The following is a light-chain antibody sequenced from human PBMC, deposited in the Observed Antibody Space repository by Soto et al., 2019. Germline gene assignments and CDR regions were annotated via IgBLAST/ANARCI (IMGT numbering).Light chain of an antibody. CDR1: QDIKNY. Sequence: DVHMTQYQSSLSASLEDRVTVPCQASQDIKNYLNWYQQKSGKAPKLLIYDASDLETGVPSRFSGSGSGTDFTFTINSLQPEDIATYYCQQYDNLPLTLGGGTKVDVK. CDR2: DAS. CDR3: QQYDNLPLT. V-gene: IGKV1-33*01. J-gene: IGKJ4*01.